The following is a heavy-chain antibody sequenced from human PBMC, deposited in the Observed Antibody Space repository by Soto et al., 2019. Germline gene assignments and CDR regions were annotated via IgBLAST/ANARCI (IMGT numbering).Heavy chain of an antibody. Sequence: GGSLRLSCAASGFTISSYGMHWVRQAPGKRLEWVAVISYDGSNKYYTDSLKGRFTISRDNSKNTLYLQMNSLRGEDTAVYYCARNMGLGGYSYGYDFDYWGQGTLVTVSS. CDR1: GFTISSYG. J-gene: IGHJ4*02. CDR3: ARNMGLGGYSYGYDFDY. D-gene: IGHD5-18*01. V-gene: IGHV3-30*03. CDR2: ISYDGSNK.